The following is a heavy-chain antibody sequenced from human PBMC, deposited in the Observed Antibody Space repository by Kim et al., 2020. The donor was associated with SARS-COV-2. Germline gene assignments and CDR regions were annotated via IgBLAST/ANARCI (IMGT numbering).Heavy chain of an antibody. J-gene: IGHJ3*02. V-gene: IGHV3-53*01. CDR3: AAGIWYYGDAFDI. D-gene: IGHD3-3*01. Sequence: YADSVKGRFTISRDNSKNTLYLQMNSLRAEDTAVYYCAAGIWYYGDAFDIWGQGTMVTVSS.